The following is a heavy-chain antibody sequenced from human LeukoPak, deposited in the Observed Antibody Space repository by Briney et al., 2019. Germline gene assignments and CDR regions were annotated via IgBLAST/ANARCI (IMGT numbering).Heavy chain of an antibody. J-gene: IGHJ5*02. CDR1: GFTVSSNF. D-gene: IGHD3-22*01. Sequence: GGSLRLSCAASGFTVSSNFMSWVRQAPGKGLEWVSLIYSSGTTSYADSVKGRFTISRDNSKNTLYLQMNSLRAEDTAVYYCAKTYDSSGYYYWDNWFDPWGQGTLVTVSS. CDR3: AKTYDSSGYYYWDNWFDP. CDR2: IYSSGTT. V-gene: IGHV3-66*01.